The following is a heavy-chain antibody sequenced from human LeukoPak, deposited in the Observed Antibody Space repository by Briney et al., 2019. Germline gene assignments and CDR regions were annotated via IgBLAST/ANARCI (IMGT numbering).Heavy chain of an antibody. CDR2: ISSDGTTI. Sequence: GGSLRLSCAASGFTVSSYEFYWVRQAPGKGLEWVSYISSDGTTIKYADSVKGRFTISRDDAKRSLYLQMNGLRADDMAIYYCGAARQYVGAFDIWGQRTVVTVSS. J-gene: IGHJ3*02. CDR1: GFTVSSYE. CDR3: GAARQYVGAFDI. D-gene: IGHD3-16*01. V-gene: IGHV3-48*03.